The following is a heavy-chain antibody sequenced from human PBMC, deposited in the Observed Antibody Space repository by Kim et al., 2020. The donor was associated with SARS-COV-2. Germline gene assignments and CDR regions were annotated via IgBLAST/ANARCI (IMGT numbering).Heavy chain of an antibody. D-gene: IGHD4-17*01. CDR3: AKCLDGDPALTDY. Sequence: YADSGKVRFTIAGDNTKTTLYLQRNSLRAEDTAVYYCAKCLDGDPALTDYLGQGTLVTVSS. J-gene: IGHJ4*02. V-gene: IGHV3-23*01.